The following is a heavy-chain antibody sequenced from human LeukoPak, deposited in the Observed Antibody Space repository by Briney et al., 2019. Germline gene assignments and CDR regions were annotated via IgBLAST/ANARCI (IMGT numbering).Heavy chain of an antibody. J-gene: IGHJ4*02. V-gene: IGHV1-69*13. Sequence: SVKVSCKASGGTFSSYAISWVRQAPGQGLEWMGGIIPIFGTANYAQKFQGRVTITADEFTSTAYMELSSLRSEDTAVYYCARRYCSGGSCYLNYWGQGTLVTVSS. CDR3: ARRYCSGGSCYLNY. CDR2: IIPIFGTA. CDR1: GGTFSSYA. D-gene: IGHD2-15*01.